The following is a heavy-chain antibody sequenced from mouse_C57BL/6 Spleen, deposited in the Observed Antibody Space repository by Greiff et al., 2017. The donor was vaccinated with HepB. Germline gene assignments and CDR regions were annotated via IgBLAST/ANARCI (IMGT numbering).Heavy chain of an antibody. V-gene: IGHV3-6*01. CDR3: ARVDDYDGDYYAMDY. CDR2: ISYDGSN. Sequence: VQLKESGPGLVKPSQSLSLTCSVTGYSITSGYYWNWIRQFPGNKLEWMGYISYDGSNNYNPSLKNRISITRDTSKNQFFLKLNSVTTEDTATYYCARVDDYDGDYYAMDYWGQGTSVTVSS. J-gene: IGHJ4*01. CDR1: GYSITSGYY. D-gene: IGHD2-4*01.